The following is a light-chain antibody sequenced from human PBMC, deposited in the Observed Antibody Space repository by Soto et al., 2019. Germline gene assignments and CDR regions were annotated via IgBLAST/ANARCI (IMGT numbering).Light chain of an antibody. CDR3: QQYGSSPRIT. CDR2: GAS. J-gene: IGKJ5*01. V-gene: IGKV3-20*01. Sequence: EIVLTQSPGTLSLSPGDGATLSCRASQSVSSGYLAWYQQKPGQAPRLLIYGASNRATGIPDRFSGSGSGTEFTLTISSLEPEDFAVYYCQQYGSSPRITFGQGTRLEIK. CDR1: QSVSSGY.